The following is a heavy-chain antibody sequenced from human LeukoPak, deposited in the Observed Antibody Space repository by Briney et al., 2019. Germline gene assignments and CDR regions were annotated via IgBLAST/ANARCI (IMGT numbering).Heavy chain of an antibody. Sequence: QPGGSLRLSCAASGFTFSSYWMSWVRQAPGKGLEWVANIKQDGSEKYYVDSVKGRFTISRDNAKNSLYLQMNSLRAEDTAVYYCASDPKVSYCGGDCYSDYWGQGTLVTVSS. CDR2: IKQDGSEK. CDR1: GFTFSSYW. D-gene: IGHD2-21*02. CDR3: ASDPKVSYCGGDCYSDY. J-gene: IGHJ4*02. V-gene: IGHV3-7*01.